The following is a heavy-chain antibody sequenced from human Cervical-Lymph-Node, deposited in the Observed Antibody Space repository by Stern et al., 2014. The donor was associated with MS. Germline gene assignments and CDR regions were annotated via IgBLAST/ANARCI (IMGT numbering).Heavy chain of an antibody. Sequence: VQLEESGPEVKKPGASVMVSCKTSGYTLTNYYIHWVRQAPGQGLEWMGIINPNGSVTASAQKFQGRLTMTRDTSTTTVYMRLITLTSEDTAMYYCTRAVGGVGREWGQGTLVFVSS. D-gene: IGHD3-16*01. V-gene: IGHV1-46*01. CDR2: INPNGSVT. CDR3: TRAVGGVGRE. CDR1: GYTLTNYY. J-gene: IGHJ4*02.